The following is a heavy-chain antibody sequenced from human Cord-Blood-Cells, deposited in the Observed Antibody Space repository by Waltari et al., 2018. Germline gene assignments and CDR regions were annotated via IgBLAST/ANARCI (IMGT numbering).Heavy chain of an antibody. CDR3: ARGGWDNWNDRYYVDY. J-gene: IGHJ4*02. D-gene: IGHD1-20*01. CDR2: INHSAST. Sequence: QVQLQQWGAGLLKPSETLSLTCAVYGGSFSGYYWSWIRQPPGKGLEWIGEINHSASTNYSPALKSRVTVSVDTSKNQCSLKLSSVTAADTAVYYCARGGWDNWNDRYYVDYWGQGTLVTVSS. CDR1: GGSFSGYY. V-gene: IGHV4-34*01.